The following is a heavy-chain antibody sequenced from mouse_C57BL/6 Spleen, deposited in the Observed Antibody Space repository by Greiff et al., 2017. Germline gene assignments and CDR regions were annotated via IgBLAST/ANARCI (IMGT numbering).Heavy chain of an antibody. D-gene: IGHD3-3*01. CDR1: GYAFSSYW. V-gene: IGHV1-80*01. CDR2: IYPGDGDT. J-gene: IGHJ1*03. Sequence: QVQLQQSGAELVKPGASVKISCKASGYAFSSYWMNWVKQRPGKGLEWIGQIYPGDGDTNYNGKFKGKATLAADKYSSTAYMQHSSLTSKDSAVYFCARPGPGYFDVWGTGTTVTVSS. CDR3: ARPGPGYFDV.